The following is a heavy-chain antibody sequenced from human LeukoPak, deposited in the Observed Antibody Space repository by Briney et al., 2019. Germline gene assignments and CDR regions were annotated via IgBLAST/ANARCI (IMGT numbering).Heavy chain of an antibody. V-gene: IGHV4-59*01. CDR1: GGSMSSYY. Sequence: PSETLPLTCTVSGGSMSSYYWSWIRQPPGKGLEWIGYIYYSGSTSYSPSRKRRVTISADTSKNEFSLKLSSVTAADTAVYYCARCIGSSSFARWFDPWGQGTLVTVSS. CDR3: ARCIGSSSFARWFDP. J-gene: IGHJ5*02. CDR2: IYYSGST. D-gene: IGHD6-6*01.